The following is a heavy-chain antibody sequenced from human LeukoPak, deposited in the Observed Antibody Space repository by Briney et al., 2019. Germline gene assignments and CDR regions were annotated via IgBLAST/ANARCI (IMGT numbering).Heavy chain of an antibody. Sequence: ASVKVSCKASGYTLIDYGFTWLRQAPGQRLEWMGRINTLDGNTDYAQKFQDRVSMTTDTSTNTAYMELRSLRPDDPAVYYCARDRYVFTYWGQGTLVTVSS. J-gene: IGHJ4*02. CDR3: ARDRYVFTY. CDR1: GYTLIDYG. V-gene: IGHV1-18*01. CDR2: INTLDGNT. D-gene: IGHD1-1*01.